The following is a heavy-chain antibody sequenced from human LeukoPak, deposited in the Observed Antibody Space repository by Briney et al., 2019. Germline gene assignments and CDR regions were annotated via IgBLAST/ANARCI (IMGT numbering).Heavy chain of an antibody. CDR1: GFTFNMYG. CDR2: IRASGGST. CDR3: ARAQAGGYNYGPFDY. Sequence: GGSLRLSCAASGFTFNMYGMSWVRQAPGKGLEWVSTIRASGGSTYYADSVKGRFTISRDNSKNMLYLQMNSLRAEDTAVYYCARAQAGGYNYGPFDYWGQGTLVTVSS. D-gene: IGHD5-18*01. J-gene: IGHJ4*02. V-gene: IGHV3-23*01.